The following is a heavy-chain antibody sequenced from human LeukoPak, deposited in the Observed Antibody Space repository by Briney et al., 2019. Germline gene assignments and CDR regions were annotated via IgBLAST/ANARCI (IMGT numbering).Heavy chain of an antibody. CDR3: ARGVLRGEQWLGTSNWFDP. CDR2: ISYDGSNK. Sequence: GGSLRLSCAASGFIFNSHSMNWVRQAPGKGLEWVAVISYDGSNKYYADSVKGRFTISRDNSKNTLYLQMNSLRAEDTAVYYCARGVLRGEQWLGTSNWFDPWGQGTLVTVSS. J-gene: IGHJ5*02. V-gene: IGHV3-30*03. D-gene: IGHD6-19*01. CDR1: GFIFNSHS.